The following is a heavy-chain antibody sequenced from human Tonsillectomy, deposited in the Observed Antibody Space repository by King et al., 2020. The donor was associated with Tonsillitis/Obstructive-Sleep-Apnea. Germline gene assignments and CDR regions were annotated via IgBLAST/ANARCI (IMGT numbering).Heavy chain of an antibody. D-gene: IGHD1-1*01. CDR2: INSDGSST. J-gene: IGHJ4*02. V-gene: IGHV3-74*01. Sequence: VQLVESGGGLVQPGGSLRLSCTASGFTFSSYWMHWVRQAPGKGLVWVSRINSDGSSTNYADSVKGRFTISRDNAKNTLYLQMNSLRAEDTAVYYCAREDPTGKIDYWDQGTLVTVSS. CDR1: GFTFSSYW. CDR3: AREDPTGKIDY.